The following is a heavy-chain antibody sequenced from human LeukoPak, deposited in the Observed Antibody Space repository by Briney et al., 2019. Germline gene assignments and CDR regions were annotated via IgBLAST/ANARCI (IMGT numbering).Heavy chain of an antibody. CDR2: ISGSGDTI. D-gene: IGHD5-24*01. V-gene: IGHV3-48*03. Sequence: GGCLRLSCAASGFTFSRYEMNWVRQAAGKGLEWISYISGSGDTIYYADPVKGRFTISRDNAKNSLYLQMNSQRAEDTAVYPCARAPLVLQYRWWFDPWGQGTLVIVSS. J-gene: IGHJ5*02. CDR3: ARAPLVLQYRWWFDP. CDR1: GFTFSRYE.